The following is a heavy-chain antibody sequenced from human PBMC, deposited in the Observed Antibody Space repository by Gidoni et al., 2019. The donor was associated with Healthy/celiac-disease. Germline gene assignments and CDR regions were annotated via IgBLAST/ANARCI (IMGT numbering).Heavy chain of an antibody. D-gene: IGHD1-26*01. V-gene: IGHV3-53*04. CDR3: ARGGSYYQVDY. Sequence: EVQLVESGGGLVQPGGSLRLSCAASGFTVSSNYMSWVRQAPGKGLEWVSVISSGGSTYYAASVKGRFTISRHNSKNTLYLQMNSLRAEDTAVYYCARGGSYYQVDYWGQGTLVTVSS. CDR2: ISSGGST. J-gene: IGHJ4*02. CDR1: GFTVSSNY.